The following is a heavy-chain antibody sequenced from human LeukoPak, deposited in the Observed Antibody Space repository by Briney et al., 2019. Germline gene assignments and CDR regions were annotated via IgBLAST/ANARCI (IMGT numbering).Heavy chain of an antibody. CDR2: ISACNGNT. CDR3: AREREGGGSLNYYYYYYMDV. Sequence: GASVKVSCKASGYTFTSYGISWVRQAPGQGLEWMGWISACNGNTNYAQKLQGRVTMTTDTSTSTAYMELRSPRSDDTAVYYCAREREGGGSLNYYYYYYMDVWGKGTTVTVSS. CDR1: GYTFTSYG. J-gene: IGHJ6*03. V-gene: IGHV1-18*01. D-gene: IGHD1-26*01.